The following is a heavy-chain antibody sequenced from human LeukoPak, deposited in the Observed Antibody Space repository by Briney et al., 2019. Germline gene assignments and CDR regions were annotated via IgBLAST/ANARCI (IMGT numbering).Heavy chain of an antibody. CDR3: ARRYCSSTSCPLWFDP. J-gene: IGHJ5*02. Sequence: ASVKVSCKASGYTFTGYYMHWVRQAPGQGLEWMGWINPNSGCTNYAQKFQGRVTMTRDTSISTAYMELSRLRSDDTAVYYCARRYCSSTSCPLWFDPWGQGTLVTVSS. D-gene: IGHD2-2*01. CDR1: GYTFTGYY. CDR2: INPNSGCT. V-gene: IGHV1-2*02.